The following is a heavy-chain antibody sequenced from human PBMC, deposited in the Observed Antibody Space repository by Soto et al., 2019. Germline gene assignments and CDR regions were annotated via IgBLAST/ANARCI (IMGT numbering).Heavy chain of an antibody. Sequence: ASVKVSCKASGFTFTSSAVQWVRQARGQRLEWIGWIVVGSGNTNYAQKFQERVTITRDMSTSTAYMELSSLRSADAAVYYCASCVSTACYPPWGLQFFDLWGQGSLVTVSS. CDR2: IVVGSGNT. CDR3: ASCVSTACYPPWGLQFFDL. CDR1: GFTFTSSA. J-gene: IGHJ4*02. D-gene: IGHD2-2*01. V-gene: IGHV1-58*01.